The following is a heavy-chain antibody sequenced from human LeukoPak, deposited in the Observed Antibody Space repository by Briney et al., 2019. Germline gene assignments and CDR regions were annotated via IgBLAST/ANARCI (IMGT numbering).Heavy chain of an antibody. J-gene: IGHJ4*02. Sequence: PGRSLRLSCAASGYTLSSQRSHWVRQAPGKGLEWVAFIWYDGSNKYYADSVKGRFTISRDNSKNTLYLQMNSLRADDTAVYHCATDNLLIISWYDFDYWGQGTLVTVSS. CDR1: GYTLSSQR. CDR2: IWYDGSNK. D-gene: IGHD6-13*01. V-gene: IGHV3-33*01. CDR3: ATDNLLIISWYDFDY.